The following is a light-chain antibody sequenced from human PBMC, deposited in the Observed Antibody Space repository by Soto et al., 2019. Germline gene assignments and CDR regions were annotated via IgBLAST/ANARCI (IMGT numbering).Light chain of an antibody. J-gene: IGKJ1*01. V-gene: IGKV3-20*01. CDR2: GAS. Sequence: EIVLTQSPGTLSLSPGERATLSCRASQSVSSSYLAWYQQKPGQAPRLLIYGASSRATGIPDRFSGSGSGTDFTLTINRLEPEDFAVYYCQQYASSVTFGQGTKVEIK. CDR3: QQYASSVT. CDR1: QSVSSSY.